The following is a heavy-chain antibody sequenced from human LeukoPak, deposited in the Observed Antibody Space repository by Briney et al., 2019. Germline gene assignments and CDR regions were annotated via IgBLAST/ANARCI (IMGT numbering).Heavy chain of an antibody. CDR2: MNPNSANT. CDR1: GHTFTSYD. D-gene: IGHD4-23*01. Sequence: GASVKASCKASGHTFTSYDINWVRQATGQGLEWMGWMNPNSANTGYAQKFQGRVTMTRNTSISTAYMELSSLRSEDTAVYYCARGDGGNSHYYYMDVWGKGTTVTVSS. J-gene: IGHJ6*03. CDR3: ARGDGGNSHYYYMDV. V-gene: IGHV1-8*01.